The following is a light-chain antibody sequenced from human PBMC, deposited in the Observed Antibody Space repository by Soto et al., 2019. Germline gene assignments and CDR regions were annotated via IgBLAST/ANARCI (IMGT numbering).Light chain of an antibody. CDR2: DAS. CDR3: QQRSNWPHT. CDR1: QSVSSY. J-gene: IGKJ2*01. Sequence: EIVLTQSPATLSLSPGERATLSCRASQSVSSYLAWYQQKPGQAPRLLIYDASNRAPGIPARFSGSGSGTDLTRTISSLEPEDFAVYYCQQRSNWPHTFGQGTKLEIK. V-gene: IGKV3-11*01.